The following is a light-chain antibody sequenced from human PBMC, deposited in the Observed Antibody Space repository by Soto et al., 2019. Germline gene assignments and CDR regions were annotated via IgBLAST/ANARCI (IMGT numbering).Light chain of an antibody. V-gene: IGLV4-69*01. CDR2: LNNDGSH. CDR1: SGHRSYA. Sequence: QSVLTQSPSASASLGASVKLTCTLSSGHRSYAIAWHQQQPEKGPRYLMKLNNDGSHTKGDGIPARFSGSSSGAERYLTISSLQSEDEADYYCQTWGTGIVVFGGGTKLTVL. CDR3: QTWGTGIVV. J-gene: IGLJ2*01.